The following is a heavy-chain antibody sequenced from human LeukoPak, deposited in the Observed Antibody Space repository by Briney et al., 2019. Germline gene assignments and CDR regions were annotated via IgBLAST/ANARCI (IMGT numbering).Heavy chain of an antibody. D-gene: IGHD2-2*01. CDR2: INHSGST. Sequence: PSETLSLTCAVYGGSFSGYYWSWLRQPPGKGLEWLGEINHSGSTNYNPSLKSRVTISVDTSKTQFSLKLSSVTAADTAVYYCARGRYCSSTSCYGMVDYWGQGTLDTVSS. V-gene: IGHV4-34*01. CDR1: GGSFSGYY. CDR3: ARGRYCSSTSCYGMVDY. J-gene: IGHJ4*02.